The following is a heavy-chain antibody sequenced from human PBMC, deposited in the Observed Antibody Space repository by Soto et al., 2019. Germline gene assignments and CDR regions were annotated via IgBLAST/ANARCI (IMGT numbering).Heavy chain of an antibody. CDR3: ARHTIAVAASGGWFDP. J-gene: IGHJ5*02. V-gene: IGHV4-39*01. CDR2: IYYSGST. D-gene: IGHD6-19*01. CDR1: GGSISSGDYY. Sequence: SETLSLTCTVSGGSISSGDYYWSWIRQPPGKGLEWIGSIYYSGSTYYNPSLKSRVTISVDTSKNQFSLKLSSVTAADTAVYYCARHTIAVAASGGWFDPWGQGTLVTVSS.